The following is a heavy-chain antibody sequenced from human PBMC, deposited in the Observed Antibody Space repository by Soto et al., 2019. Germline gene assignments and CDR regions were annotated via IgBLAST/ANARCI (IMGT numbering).Heavy chain of an antibody. V-gene: IGHV4-30-4*01. D-gene: IGHD2-15*01. Sequence: QVQLQESGPGLVKPSQTLSLTCTVSGGSISSGDFYWSWIRQAPGKGLEWIGYIYYSGSTYYNPSLKSRVIISVDTSNNQFSLRLSSVTAADTALYYCARVNDSGYCSGGTCYYFDYWGQGTLVTVSS. CDR2: IYYSGST. CDR1: GGSISSGDFY. CDR3: ARVNDSGYCSGGTCYYFDY. J-gene: IGHJ4*02.